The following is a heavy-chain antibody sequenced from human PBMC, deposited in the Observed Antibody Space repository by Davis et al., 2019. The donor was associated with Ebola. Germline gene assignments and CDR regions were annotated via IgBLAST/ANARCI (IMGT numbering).Heavy chain of an antibody. CDR3: ARADWSGYYHSDAFDI. V-gene: IGHV1-18*01. D-gene: IGHD3-3*01. J-gene: IGHJ3*02. Sequence: ASVKVSCKASGYTFTSYGISWVRQAPGQGLEWMGWISAYNGNTNYAQKLQGRVTMTTDTSTSTAYMELRSLRSDDTAVYYCARADWSGYYHSDAFDIWGQGTMVTVSS. CDR2: ISAYNGNT. CDR1: GYTFTSYG.